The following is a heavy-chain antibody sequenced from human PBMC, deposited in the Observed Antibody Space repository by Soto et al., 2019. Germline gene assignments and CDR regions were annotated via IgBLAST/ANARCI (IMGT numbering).Heavy chain of an antibody. CDR1: GFTFSSFA. D-gene: IGHD1-1*01. Sequence: VGSLRLSCAASGFTFSSFAMSWVRQGPGKGLEWVSGTSGSDGSTYYADSVKGRFTISRDNSKNTLYLQMNSLRAEDTAVYYCAKDRYDPPIYGMDVWGQGTTVTVSS. CDR2: TSGSDGST. V-gene: IGHV3-23*01. J-gene: IGHJ6*02. CDR3: AKDRYDPPIYGMDV.